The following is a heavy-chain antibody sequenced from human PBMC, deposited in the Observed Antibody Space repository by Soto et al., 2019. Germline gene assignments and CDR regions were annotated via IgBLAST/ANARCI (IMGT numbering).Heavy chain of an antibody. CDR1: GFTVSSNY. Sequence: SLRLSCAASGFTVSSNYMSWVRQAPGKGLEWVSVIYSGGSTYYADSVKGRFTMSRDNSKNTLYLQMNSLRAEDTAVYYCARDLYSSGWLTGFDPWGQGTLVTVSS. CDR3: ARDLYSSGWLTGFDP. V-gene: IGHV3-66*01. D-gene: IGHD6-19*01. J-gene: IGHJ5*02. CDR2: IYSGGST.